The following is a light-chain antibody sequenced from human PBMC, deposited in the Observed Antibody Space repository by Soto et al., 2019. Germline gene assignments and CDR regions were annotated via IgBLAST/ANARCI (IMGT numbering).Light chain of an antibody. CDR1: QSVSSSY. J-gene: IGKJ2*01. CDR2: VAS. Sequence: EIVLTQSPGTLSLSPGERATLSCRASQSVSSSYLAWYQLKPGQGPRLLIYVASSRATGIPDRFLGSGSGTDFTLTISRLEPEDFAVSPCQHYCRSLPGTFGQGTKLEIK. V-gene: IGKV3-20*01. CDR3: QHYCRSLPGT.